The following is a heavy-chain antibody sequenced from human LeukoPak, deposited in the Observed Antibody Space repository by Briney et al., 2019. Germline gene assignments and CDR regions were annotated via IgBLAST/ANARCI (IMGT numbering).Heavy chain of an antibody. CDR2: IKQDGSEK. CDR3: ARGMGELEFYYYYGMDV. CDR1: GFTFSSYW. D-gene: IGHD3-16*01. V-gene: IGHV3-7*03. Sequence: GGSLRLSCAASGFTFSSYWMSWVRQAPGKGLEWVANIKQDGSEKYYVDPVKGRFTISRDNAKNSLYLQMNSLRAEDTAVYYCARGMGELEFYYYYGMDVWGKGTTVTVSS. J-gene: IGHJ6*04.